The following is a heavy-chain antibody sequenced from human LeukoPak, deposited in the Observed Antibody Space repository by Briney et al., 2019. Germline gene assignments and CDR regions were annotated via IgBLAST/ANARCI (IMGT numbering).Heavy chain of an antibody. D-gene: IGHD4-11*01. J-gene: IGHJ4*02. V-gene: IGHV3-23*01. CDR3: AKGYYGNYVAVDY. Sequence: GGTLRLSCAASGFTFSSYAMIWVRQAPGKGLDWVSSISDNGDDTYYADSVKGRFTISRDKSTNTLYLQMNSLRADDTAVYYCAKGYYGNYVAVDYWGQGTLVTVSS. CDR1: GFTFSSYA. CDR2: ISDNGDDT.